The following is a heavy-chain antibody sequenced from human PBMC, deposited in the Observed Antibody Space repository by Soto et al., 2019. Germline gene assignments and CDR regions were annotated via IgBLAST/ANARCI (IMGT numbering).Heavy chain of an antibody. CDR2: IRPDGNEQ. V-gene: IGHV3-7*05. CDR3: ATSRGYSYEY. D-gene: IGHD5-18*01. J-gene: IGHJ4*02. Sequence: VQLVESGGDLVQPGGSLRLSCAASGLTFNNYWMSWVRQAPGKGLEWVANIRPDGNEQHYVDSVKGRFIFSRDNAKSSLSLQMNNLRVEDTAVYYFATSRGYSYEYWCQGTLVTVSS. CDR1: GLTFNNYW.